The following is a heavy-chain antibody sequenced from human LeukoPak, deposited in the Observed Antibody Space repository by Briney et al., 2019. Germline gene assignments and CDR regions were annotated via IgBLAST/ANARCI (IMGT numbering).Heavy chain of an antibody. CDR1: GYTFTGYY. D-gene: IGHD1-26*01. CDR2: INPNSGGT. V-gene: IGHV1-2*02. CDR3: ATVGPVSGSSPNDAFDI. J-gene: IGHJ3*02. Sequence: AAVKVSCKASGYTFTGYYMHWVRQAPGQGLEWMGWINPNSGGTNYAQKFQGRVTMTEDTSTDTAYMELSSLRSEDTAVYYCATVGPVSGSSPNDAFDIWGQGTMVNVSS.